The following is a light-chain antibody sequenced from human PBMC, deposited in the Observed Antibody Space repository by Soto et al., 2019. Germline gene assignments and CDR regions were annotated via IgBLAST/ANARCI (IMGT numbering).Light chain of an antibody. CDR3: SSYTSSTTPYL. V-gene: IGLV2-14*01. Sequence: QSALTQPASVSGSPGQSITISCTGTSSDVGGYNYVSWYQQHPGKAPKLMIYDVSNRPSGVSSRFSGSKSDNTASLTISGLQAEDEADYYCSSYTSSTTPYLFGTGTKVTVL. J-gene: IGLJ1*01. CDR2: DVS. CDR1: SSDVGGYNY.